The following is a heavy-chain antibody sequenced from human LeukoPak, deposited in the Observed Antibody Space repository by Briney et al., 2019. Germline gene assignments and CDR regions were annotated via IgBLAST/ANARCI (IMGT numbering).Heavy chain of an antibody. CDR3: AKNIALTGEFDS. D-gene: IGHD7-27*01. J-gene: IGHJ4*02. CDR2: MNPNSGNT. Sequence: ASVKVSCKASGYTFTSYDVNWFRQATGQGLEWMGWMNPNSGNTGYAQKFQGRVSLTRDTSISTAYLELISLRSEDTAAYYCAKNIALTGEFDSWGQGTLVTVSS. V-gene: IGHV1-8*01. CDR1: GYTFTSYD.